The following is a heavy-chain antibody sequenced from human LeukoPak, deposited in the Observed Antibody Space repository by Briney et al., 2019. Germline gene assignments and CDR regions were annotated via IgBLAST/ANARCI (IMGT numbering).Heavy chain of an antibody. Sequence: ASVKVSCKASGYTFTSYYMHWVRQAPGQGLEWMGLINPTGGSTGYAQKFQGRVTMTRDMSTSTDYMELSSLRSEDTAIYYCAKDNSVGDNAWWFDPWGQGTLVTVSS. CDR2: INPTGGST. J-gene: IGHJ5*02. D-gene: IGHD1-26*01. CDR3: AKDNSVGDNAWWFDP. V-gene: IGHV1-46*01. CDR1: GYTFTSYY.